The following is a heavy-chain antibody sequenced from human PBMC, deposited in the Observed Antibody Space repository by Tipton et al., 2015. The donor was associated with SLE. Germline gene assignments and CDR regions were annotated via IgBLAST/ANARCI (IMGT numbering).Heavy chain of an antibody. J-gene: IGHJ4*02. CDR1: GFTFNTHG. V-gene: IGHV3-7*01. CDR3: SFWDY. CDR2: IKQDGREK. Sequence: SLRLSCAASGFTFNTHGMSWLRQAPGKGLEWLASIKQDGREKNYVDSVKGRFTISRDNAKNSLYLQMNSLGAEDTAMYYCSFWDYWGQGTLVTVSS.